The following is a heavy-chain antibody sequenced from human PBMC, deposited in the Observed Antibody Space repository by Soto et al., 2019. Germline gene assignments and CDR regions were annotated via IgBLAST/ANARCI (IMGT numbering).Heavy chain of an antibody. D-gene: IGHD3-10*01. Sequence: QVQLQQWGAGLLKPSETLSLTCAVYGGSFSGYQWTWIRQTPGKGLEWIGEINDSGNINYNPSLKSRVTILVDTAKMQISLKLSSVIAADTAVYYCARGLILWFGELSRRGGYYYYMDVWGKGTSVTVSS. V-gene: IGHV4-34*01. J-gene: IGHJ6*03. CDR1: GGSFSGYQ. CDR2: INDSGNI. CDR3: ARGLILWFGELSRRGGYYYYMDV.